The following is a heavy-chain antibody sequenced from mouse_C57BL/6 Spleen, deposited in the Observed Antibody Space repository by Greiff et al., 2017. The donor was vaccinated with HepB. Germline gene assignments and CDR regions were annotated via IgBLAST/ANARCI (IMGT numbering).Heavy chain of an antibody. Sequence: EVKLVESGPGLVKPSQSLSLTCSVTGYSITSGYYWNWIRQFPGNKLEWMGYISYDGSNNYNPSLKNRISITRDTSKNQFFLKLNSVTTEDTATYYCARGGVTTVVATEDFDYWGQGTTLTVSS. CDR2: ISYDGSN. CDR1: GYSITSGYY. D-gene: IGHD1-1*01. CDR3: ARGGVTTVVATEDFDY. V-gene: IGHV3-6*01. J-gene: IGHJ2*01.